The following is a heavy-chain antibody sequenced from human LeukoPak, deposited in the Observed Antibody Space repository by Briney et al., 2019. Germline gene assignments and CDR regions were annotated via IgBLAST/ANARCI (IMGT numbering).Heavy chain of an antibody. CDR3: ARQQWLSAFDI. CDR2: IYYSGST. Sequence: KPSETLSLTCTVSGGSISSYYWSWIRQPPGKGLEWIGYIYYSGSTNYNPSLKSRVTISVDTSKNQFSLKLSSVTAADTAVYYCARQQWLSAFDIWGQGTMVTVSS. CDR1: GGSISSYY. D-gene: IGHD6-19*01. J-gene: IGHJ3*02. V-gene: IGHV4-59*01.